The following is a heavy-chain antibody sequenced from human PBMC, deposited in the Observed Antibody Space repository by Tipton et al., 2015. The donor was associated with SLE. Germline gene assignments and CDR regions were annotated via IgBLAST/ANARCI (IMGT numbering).Heavy chain of an antibody. Sequence: TLSLTCTVSGGSISNYYWNWIRQSPGKGLEWIGYIYYSGSAYYNPSLKRRVTISVDTSNNQFSLRLRSVTAADTAVYYCARHPDVATMLVDVWGQGTTVTVSS. D-gene: IGHD5-12*01. CDR3: ARHPDVATMLVDV. CDR2: IYYSGSA. J-gene: IGHJ6*02. V-gene: IGHV4-59*08. CDR1: GGSISNYY.